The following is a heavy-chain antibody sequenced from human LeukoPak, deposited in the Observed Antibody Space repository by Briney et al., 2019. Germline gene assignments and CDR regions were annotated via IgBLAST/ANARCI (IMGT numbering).Heavy chain of an antibody. V-gene: IGHV4-38-2*02. Sequence: PSETLSLTCTVSGYSISSGYYWGWIRQPPGKGLEWIGSIYHSGSTYYNPSLKSRVTISVDTSKNQFSLKLSSVTAADTAVYYCAREWSGAFDIWGQGTMVTVSS. CDR3: AREWSGAFDI. CDR1: GYSISSGYY. CDR2: IYHSGST. D-gene: IGHD2-15*01. J-gene: IGHJ3*02.